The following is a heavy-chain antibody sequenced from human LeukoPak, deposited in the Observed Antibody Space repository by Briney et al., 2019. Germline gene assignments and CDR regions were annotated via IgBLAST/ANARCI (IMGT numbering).Heavy chain of an antibody. CDR1: GYTFTSYD. J-gene: IGHJ4*02. CDR3: ARGPFDSGSYYDY. D-gene: IGHD1-26*01. V-gene: IGHV1-8*01. CDR2: MNPNSGNT. Sequence: GASVKVSCKASGYTFTSYDINWVRQATGQGLEWMGWMNPNSGNTGYAQKFQGRVTMTRNTSISTAYMELSSLRSEDAAVYYCARGPFDSGSYYDYWGQGTLVTVSS.